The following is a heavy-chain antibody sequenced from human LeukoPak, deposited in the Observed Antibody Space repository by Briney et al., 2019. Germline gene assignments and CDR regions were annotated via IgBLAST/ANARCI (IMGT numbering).Heavy chain of an antibody. CDR1: GFTFSFYS. CDR2: ISSGSTAI. CDR3: ARDPSAFDI. Sequence: RGGSLRLSCAASGFTFSFYSMDWVRQAPGKGLEWVSYISSGSTAIYYADSVKGRFTISRDNAKNSLYLQMNSLRDEDTALYYCARDPSAFDIWGQGTMVTVSS. J-gene: IGHJ3*02. V-gene: IGHV3-48*02.